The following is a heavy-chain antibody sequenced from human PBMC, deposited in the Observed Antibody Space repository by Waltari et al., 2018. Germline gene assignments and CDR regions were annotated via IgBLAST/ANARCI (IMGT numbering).Heavy chain of an antibody. CDR2: MSGSGGYK. Sequence: EVQLLESGGGLVQPGGSLRLSCAASGLTLRNYAMSWVRQVPGKGLEWISAMSGSGGYKYYADSVKGRFTSSGDNSRNTLYLQMNSLRAEDTAVYYCAKAYYHDKSDYSPGYWGQGTLVRVSS. CDR3: AKAYYHDKSDYSPGY. V-gene: IGHV3-23*01. D-gene: IGHD3-22*01. J-gene: IGHJ4*02. CDR1: GLTLRNYA.